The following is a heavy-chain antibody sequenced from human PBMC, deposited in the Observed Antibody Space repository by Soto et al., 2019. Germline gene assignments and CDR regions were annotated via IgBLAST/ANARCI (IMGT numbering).Heavy chain of an antibody. Sequence: GGSLRLSCAASGFSVTNTYMHWVRQAPGKGLEWVSVISGPGVTYYADSVKGRIALSRDTSQNTMYLHMRNLRADDTAVYYCARNRLQYGALVSWGQGTLVTVSS. V-gene: IGHV3-53*01. CDR3: ARNRLQYGALVS. CDR1: GFSVTNTY. J-gene: IGHJ1*01. CDR2: ISGPGVT. D-gene: IGHD4-4*01.